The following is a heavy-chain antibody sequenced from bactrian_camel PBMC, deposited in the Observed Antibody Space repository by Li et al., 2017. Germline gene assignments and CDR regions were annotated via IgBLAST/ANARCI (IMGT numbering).Heavy chain of an antibody. CDR2: SSSGALSL. J-gene: IGHJ6*01. Sequence: QLVESGGGLVQPGGSLRLSCAASGFTFTNYWMHWVRQGPGKGLEWVSSSSSGALSLVYADSVKGRFTISGDNAKNTVYLQMNSLKSEDTAVYYCVRGYNTWSSSLFGYWGQGTQVTVS. V-gene: IGHV3S25*01. CDR1: GFTFTNYW. CDR3: VRGYNTWSSSLFGY. D-gene: IGHD3*01.